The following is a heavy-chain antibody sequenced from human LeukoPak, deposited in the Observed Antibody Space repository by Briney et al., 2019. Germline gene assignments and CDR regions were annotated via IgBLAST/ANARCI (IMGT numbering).Heavy chain of an antibody. J-gene: IGHJ4*02. CDR1: GDSVSSNSVT. CDR3: VRRSAGQTFDY. Sequence: SQTLSLTCAISGDSVSSNSVTWNWIRQSPSRGLEWLGRTYYRSKWNNDYAVSVKSRITINPDTSKNQFSLQLNSVTPEDTAVYYCVRRSAGQTFDYRGQGTLVTVSS. CDR2: TYYRSKWNN. V-gene: IGHV6-1*01.